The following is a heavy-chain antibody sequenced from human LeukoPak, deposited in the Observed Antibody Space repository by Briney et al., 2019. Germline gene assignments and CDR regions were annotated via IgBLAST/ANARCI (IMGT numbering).Heavy chain of an antibody. CDR1: GGSISSYY. V-gene: IGHV4-59*01. CDR2: IYYSGST. Sequence: ASETLSLTCTVSGGSISSYYWSWIRQPPGKGLESIGYIYYSGSTNDNPSLKSRVTISVDTSKNQFSLKLSSVTAADTAVYYCARGYSSGWFNWFDPWGQGTLVTVSS. J-gene: IGHJ5*02. CDR3: ARGYSSGWFNWFDP. D-gene: IGHD6-19*01.